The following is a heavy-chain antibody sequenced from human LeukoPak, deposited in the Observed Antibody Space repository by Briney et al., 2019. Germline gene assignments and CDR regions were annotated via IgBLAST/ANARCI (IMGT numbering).Heavy chain of an antibody. Sequence: ASVKVSCKASGYTFTSYGISWVRQAPGQGLEWMGWISAYNGNTNYAQKLQGRVTMTTDTSTSTAYMELRSLRSDDTAVYYCARDPYYDFWSGPKSKDYWGQGTLVTVSS. CDR3: ARDPYYDFWSGPKSKDY. CDR2: ISAYNGNT. J-gene: IGHJ4*02. CDR1: GYTFTSYG. V-gene: IGHV1-18*01. D-gene: IGHD3-3*01.